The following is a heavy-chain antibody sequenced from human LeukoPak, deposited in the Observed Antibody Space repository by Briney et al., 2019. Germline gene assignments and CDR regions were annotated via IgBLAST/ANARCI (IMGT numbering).Heavy chain of an antibody. D-gene: IGHD3-10*01. CDR3: ARGIQPPKYYGSGSDTFDI. V-gene: IGHV3-30*04. Sequence: GRSLRLSCVASGFTFSTYAIHWVRQAPGKGLEWVAVVSKDGNTKYYADSVKGRFTIFRDNSKNTLYLQMNSLRAEDTSVYYCARGIQPPKYYGSGSDTFDIWGQGTMVTVSS. J-gene: IGHJ3*02. CDR2: VSKDGNTK. CDR1: GFTFSTYA.